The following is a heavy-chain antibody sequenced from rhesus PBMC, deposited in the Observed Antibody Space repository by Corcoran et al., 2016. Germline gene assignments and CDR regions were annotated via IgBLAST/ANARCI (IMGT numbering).Heavy chain of an antibody. CDR1: GFTFSSYE. J-gene: IGHJ4*01. CDR3: TANTVTTSFYFGS. D-gene: IGHD4-23*01. Sequence: DVQLVESGGGLVKPGGSLRLSCVASGFTFSSYEMHWVRQAPGKGLGWVSLIGESGGATYYADSVKGRFTISRDNAKDSLFLQMNSLRAEDTAVYYCTANTVTTSFYFGSWGQGVLVTVSA. CDR2: IGESGGAT. V-gene: IGHV3-100*02.